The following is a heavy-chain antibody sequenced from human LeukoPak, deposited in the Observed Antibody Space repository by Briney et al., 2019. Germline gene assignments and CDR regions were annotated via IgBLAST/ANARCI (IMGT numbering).Heavy chain of an antibody. CDR1: GFTFSDYW. V-gene: IGHV3-74*01. CDR2: INSDGSNT. CDR3: VRDKLWFGEAG. J-gene: IGHJ4*02. Sequence: GGSLRLSCAGSGFTFSDYWMHWVRQAPGKGLVWVSHINSDGSNTNYADSVKGRFTIPRDNAENTLYLEMNSLRPEDTAVYFCVRDKLWFGEAGWGQGTLVTVSS. D-gene: IGHD3-10*01.